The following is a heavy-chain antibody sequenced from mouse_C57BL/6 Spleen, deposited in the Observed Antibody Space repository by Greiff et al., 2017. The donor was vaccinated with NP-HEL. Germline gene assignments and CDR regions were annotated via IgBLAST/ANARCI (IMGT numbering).Heavy chain of an antibody. V-gene: IGHV1-52*01. J-gene: IGHJ2*01. Sequence: VQLQQSGAELVRPGSSVKLSCKASGYTFTSYWMHWVKQRPIQGLEWIGNIDPSDSETHYNQKFKDKATLTVDKSSSTAYMQLSSLTSEDAAVYYCARGSPDYYGSSPFDYWGQGTTLTVSS. CDR3: ARGSPDYYGSSPFDY. D-gene: IGHD1-1*01. CDR2: IDPSDSET. CDR1: GYTFTSYW.